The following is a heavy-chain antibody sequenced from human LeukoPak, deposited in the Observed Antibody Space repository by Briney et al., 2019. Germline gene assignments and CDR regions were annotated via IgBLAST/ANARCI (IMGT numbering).Heavy chain of an antibody. J-gene: IGHJ4*02. CDR2: IYYSWST. CDR1: GGSISSGDYY. D-gene: IGHD1-26*01. CDR3: ASHYSGSYSFDY. Sequence: SETLSLTCTVAGGSISSGDYYWSWLRQPPGKGLEWIGYIYYSWSTYYNPSLKSRVTISVDTSKNQFSLKLSSVTAADTAVYYCASHYSGSYSFDYWGQGTLVTVSS. V-gene: IGHV4-30-4*01.